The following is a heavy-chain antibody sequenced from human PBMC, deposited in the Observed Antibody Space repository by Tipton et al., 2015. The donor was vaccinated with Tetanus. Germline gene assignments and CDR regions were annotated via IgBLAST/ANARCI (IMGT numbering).Heavy chain of an antibody. V-gene: IGHV3-48*02. CDR2: ISGSSDSI. Sequence: SLRLSCVASGFTFSMFSMNWVRQAPGKGLEWIPYISGSSDSIYYADSVKGRFTISRDNGKNSVYLQMKSLRDEDTAVYYCGRALGSGTTVAFGHWGQGSLVTVSS. D-gene: IGHD1-7*01. CDR1: GFTFSMFS. CDR3: GRALGSGTTVAFGH. J-gene: IGHJ4*02.